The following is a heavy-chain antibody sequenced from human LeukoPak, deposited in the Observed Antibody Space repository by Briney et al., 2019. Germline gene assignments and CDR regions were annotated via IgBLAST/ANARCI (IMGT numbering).Heavy chain of an antibody. CDR1: GGSISSYY. CDR3: ARHGHYYDISGYYSIPDI. J-gene: IGHJ4*02. V-gene: IGHV4-59*08. CDR2: IYYSGST. D-gene: IGHD3-22*01. Sequence: KASEILTLTCTVSGGSISSYYWSWIRQPPGKGLEWIGYIYYSGSTNYNPSLKSRVTISVDTSKNQISLNLSSVTAADTAVYYCARHGHYYDISGYYSIPDIWGQGTLVTVSS.